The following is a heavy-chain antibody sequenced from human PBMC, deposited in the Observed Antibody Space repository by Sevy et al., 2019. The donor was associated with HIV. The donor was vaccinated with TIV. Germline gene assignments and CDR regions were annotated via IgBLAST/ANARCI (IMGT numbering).Heavy chain of an antibody. CDR1: GYTLTELS. J-gene: IGHJ5*02. Sequence: ASGKVSCKVSGYTLTELSMHWVRQAPGKGLEWMGGFDPEDGETIYAQKFQGRVTMTEDTSTDTAYMELSSLRSEDTAVYYCATVGSYCTNGVCYTSWFDPWGQGTLVTVSS. CDR2: FDPEDGET. CDR3: ATVGSYCTNGVCYTSWFDP. V-gene: IGHV1-24*01. D-gene: IGHD2-8*01.